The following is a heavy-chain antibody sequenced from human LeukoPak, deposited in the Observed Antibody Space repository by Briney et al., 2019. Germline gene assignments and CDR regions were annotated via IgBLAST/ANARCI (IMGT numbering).Heavy chain of an antibody. Sequence: SETLSLTCAVYGGSFSGYYWSWIRQPPGKGLEWIGEINHSGSTNYNPSLKSRVTISVDKSKNQFSLKLSSVTAADTAVYYCARGYCSSTSCPGFDYWGQGTLVTVSS. CDR1: GGSFSGYY. J-gene: IGHJ4*02. CDR3: ARGYCSSTSCPGFDY. V-gene: IGHV4-34*01. D-gene: IGHD2-2*01. CDR2: INHSGST.